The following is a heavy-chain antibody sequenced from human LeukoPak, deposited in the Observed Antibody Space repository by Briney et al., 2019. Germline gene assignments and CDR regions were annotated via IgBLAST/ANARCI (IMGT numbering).Heavy chain of an antibody. V-gene: IGHV4-39*01. CDR3: ARTYCSSTSCYRHYYYYYGMDV. D-gene: IGHD2-2*01. CDR1: GGSISSSSYY. CDR2: IYYSGST. J-gene: IGHJ6*02. Sequence: SETLFLTCTVSGGSISSSSYYWGWIRQPPGKGLEWIGGIYYSGSTYYNPSLKSRVTISVDTSKNQFSLKLSSVTAADTAVYYCARTYCSSTSCYRHYYYYYGMDVWGQGTTVTVSS.